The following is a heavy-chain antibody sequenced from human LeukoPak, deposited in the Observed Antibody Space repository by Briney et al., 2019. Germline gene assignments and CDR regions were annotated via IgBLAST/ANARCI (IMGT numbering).Heavy chain of an antibody. CDR3: AKVEGGYCSGGSCFGAFDI. Sequence: GGSLRLSCAASGFTFDDYAMHWVRQAPGKGLEWVSLISGDGGSTYYADSVKGRFTIYRDNSKDSLYLQMNSLRTEDTALYYCAKVEGGYCSGGSCFGAFDIWGQGTMVTVSS. V-gene: IGHV3-43*02. CDR1: GFTFDDYA. J-gene: IGHJ3*02. CDR2: ISGDGGST. D-gene: IGHD2-15*01.